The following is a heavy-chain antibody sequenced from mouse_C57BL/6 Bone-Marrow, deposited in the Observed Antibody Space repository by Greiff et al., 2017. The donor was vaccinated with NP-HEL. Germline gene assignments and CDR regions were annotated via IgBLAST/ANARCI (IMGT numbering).Heavy chain of an antibody. J-gene: IGHJ2*01. D-gene: IGHD1-1*01. CDR3: ARNYGSRGPFDY. V-gene: IGHV1-64*01. CDR2: IHPNSGST. Sequence: VQLQQPGAELVKPGASVKLSCKASGYTFTSYWMHWVKQRPGQGLEWIGMIHPNSGSTNYNEKFKSKATLTVDKSSSTAYMQLSSLTSEDSAVYYCARNYGSRGPFDYWGQGTTLTVSS. CDR1: GYTFTSYW.